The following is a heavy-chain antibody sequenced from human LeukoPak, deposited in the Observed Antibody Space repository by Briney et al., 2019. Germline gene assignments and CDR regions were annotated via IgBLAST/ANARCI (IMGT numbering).Heavy chain of an antibody. CDR2: ISSSSSYI. D-gene: IGHD3-22*01. CDR3: AFWGYYDSSGHSR. V-gene: IGHV3-21*01. Sequence: TGRSLRLSCAASGFTFSSYSMNWVRQAPGKGLEWVSSISSSSSYIYYADSVKGRFTISRDNAKNSLYLQMNSLRAEDTAVYYCAFWGYYDSSGHSRWGQGTLVTVSS. J-gene: IGHJ4*02. CDR1: GFTFSSYS.